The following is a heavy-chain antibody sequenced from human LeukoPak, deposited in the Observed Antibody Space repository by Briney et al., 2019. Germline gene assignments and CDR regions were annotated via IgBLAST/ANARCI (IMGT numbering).Heavy chain of an antibody. J-gene: IGHJ4*02. CDR1: GGSTSTYY. CDR2: IHYSGST. D-gene: IGHD3-3*01. Sequence: SETLSLTCIVSGGSTSTYYWSWIRQPPGKGLEWIGYIHYSGSTNYNPSLKSRVTISLDTSMNQFSLQLSSVTAADTAVYYCARLFWSDSHSFDYWGEGTLVTVSS. V-gene: IGHV4-59*01. CDR3: ARLFWSDSHSFDY.